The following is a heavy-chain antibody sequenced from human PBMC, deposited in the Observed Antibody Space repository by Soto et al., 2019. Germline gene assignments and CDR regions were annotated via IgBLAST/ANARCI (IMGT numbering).Heavy chain of an antibody. Sequence: QVQLVESGGGLVKPGGSLRLSGAASGFTFSDYYMSWIRQAPGKGLEWVPYISSSGSTIYYADSVKGRFTISRDNAKNSLYLQMNSLRAEDTAVYYCARDQPDIVVVPAAVIDHYYYYYMDVWGKGTTVTVSS. J-gene: IGHJ6*03. CDR1: GFTFSDYY. D-gene: IGHD2-2*01. CDR2: ISSSGSTI. V-gene: IGHV3-11*01. CDR3: ARDQPDIVVVPAAVIDHYYYYYMDV.